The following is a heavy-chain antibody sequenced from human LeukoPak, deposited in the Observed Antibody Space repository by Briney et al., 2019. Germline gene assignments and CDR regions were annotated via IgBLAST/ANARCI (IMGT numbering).Heavy chain of an antibody. V-gene: IGHV4-39*07. CDR2: INYNGST. Sequence: SETLSLICTFSGASISRSGYYWGWIRQPPGKGLEWIGSINYNGSTHYNPSLKSRVTMSIDTSKNQFSLKLNSMTAADTAIYYCAREVVPHWLVPWFDPWGQGTLVTVSS. D-gene: IGHD6-19*01. J-gene: IGHJ5*02. CDR3: AREVVPHWLVPWFDP. CDR1: GASISRSGYY.